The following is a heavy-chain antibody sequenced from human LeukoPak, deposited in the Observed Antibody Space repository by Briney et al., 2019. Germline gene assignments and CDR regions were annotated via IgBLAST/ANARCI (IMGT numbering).Heavy chain of an antibody. CDR3: ASGQWLVPDY. V-gene: IGHV4-34*01. CDR1: GGSFSGYY. Sequence: SETLSLTCAVYGGSFSGYYWSWIRQPPGKGLEWIGEINHSGSTNYNPSLKSRVTISVDTSKNQFSLKLSSVTAADTAVYYCASGQWLVPDYWGQGTLVTVSS. J-gene: IGHJ4*02. CDR2: INHSGST. D-gene: IGHD6-19*01.